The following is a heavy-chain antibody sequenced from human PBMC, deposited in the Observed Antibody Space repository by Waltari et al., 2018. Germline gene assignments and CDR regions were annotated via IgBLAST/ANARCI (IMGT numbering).Heavy chain of an antibody. CDR1: FSTYV. V-gene: IGHV3-23*01. D-gene: IGHD7-27*01. J-gene: IGHJ4*02. CDR3: ARGSGVDY. Sequence: FSTYVMSWVRQAPGKGLEWVSSISDGGGIINYADSVKGRFTISRDNSKNTVYLQMKSLRAEDTAVYYCARGSGVDYWGQGTLVTISS. CDR2: ISDGGGII.